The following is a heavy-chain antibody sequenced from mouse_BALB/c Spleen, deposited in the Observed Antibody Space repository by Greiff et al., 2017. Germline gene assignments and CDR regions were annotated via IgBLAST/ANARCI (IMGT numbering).Heavy chain of an antibody. V-gene: IGHV14-4*02. J-gene: IGHJ2*01. CDR1: GFNIKDYY. CDR3: NADDGSLDY. D-gene: IGHD2-3*01. CDR2: IDPENGDT. Sequence: VQLQQSGAELVRSGASVKLSCTASGFNIKDYYMHWVKQRPEQGLEWIGWIDPENGDTEYAPKFQGKATMTADTSSNTAYLQLSSLTSEDTAVYYCNADDGSLDYWSQGTTLTVSS.